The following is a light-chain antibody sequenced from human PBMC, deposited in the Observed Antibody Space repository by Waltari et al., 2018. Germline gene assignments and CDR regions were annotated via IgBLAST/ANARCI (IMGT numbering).Light chain of an antibody. Sequence: QSVLTQAPSVFGAPGPRVTISCSGGSPNNGEGYDVHGYQQLPGTAPKLLIYGNDNRPSGVPDRFSASKSGTSASLAITGLQADDEAIYFCQSYDDSLRASVFGGGARLTVL. V-gene: IGLV1-40*01. CDR1: SPNNGEGYD. J-gene: IGLJ2*01. CDR2: GND. CDR3: QSYDDSLRASV.